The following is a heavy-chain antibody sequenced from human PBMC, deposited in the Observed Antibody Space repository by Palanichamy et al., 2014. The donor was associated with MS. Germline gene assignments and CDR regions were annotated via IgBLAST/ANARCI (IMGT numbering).Heavy chain of an antibody. CDR2: IYSGGST. V-gene: IGHV3-66*02. Sequence: EVQLVEAWGRAWSSLGGPVRLSCAASGFTVSSNYMSWVRQAPGKGLEWVSVIYSGGSTYYADSVKGRFTISRDNSKNTLYLQMNSLRAEDTAVYYCASRWIQADWGQGTLVTVSS. CDR3: ASRWIQAD. D-gene: IGHD5-18*01. J-gene: IGHJ4*02. CDR1: GFTVSSNY.